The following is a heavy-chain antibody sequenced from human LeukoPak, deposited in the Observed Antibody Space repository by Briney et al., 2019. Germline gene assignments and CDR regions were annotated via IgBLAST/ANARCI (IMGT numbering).Heavy chain of an antibody. D-gene: IGHD6-13*01. J-gene: IGHJ3*02. Sequence: ASVKVSCKASRYTLTSYDINGVRQATGQGLEWMGWMNPKSGNTGYAQKFQGRVTMTRNTSISTAYMELSSLRSEDTAVYYCARGLSSSWYLGAFDIWGQGTMVTVSS. CDR1: RYTLTSYD. CDR2: MNPKSGNT. V-gene: IGHV1-8*01. CDR3: ARGLSSSWYLGAFDI.